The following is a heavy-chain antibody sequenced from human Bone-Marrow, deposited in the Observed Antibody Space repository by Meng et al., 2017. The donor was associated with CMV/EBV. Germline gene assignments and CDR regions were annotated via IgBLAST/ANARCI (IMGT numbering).Heavy chain of an antibody. J-gene: IGHJ2*01. Sequence: GSLRLSCAVYGESFSGFYWTWIRQSPGKGLEWIGEINDSESTNYNPSLKSPVSMSVDTSKNQFSLKLNSVTAADTAVYYCARDLGGWSGYFDLWGRGTLVTVSS. CDR1: GESFSGFY. V-gene: IGHV4-34*01. CDR3: ARDLGGWSGYFDL. CDR2: INDSEST. D-gene: IGHD6-19*01.